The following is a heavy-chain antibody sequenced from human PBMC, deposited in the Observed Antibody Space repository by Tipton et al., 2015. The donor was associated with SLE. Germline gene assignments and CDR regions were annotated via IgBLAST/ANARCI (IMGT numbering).Heavy chain of an antibody. V-gene: IGHV1-2*02. CDR2: INPNNSGT. D-gene: IGHD6-13*01. J-gene: IGHJ5*02. CDR1: GYSFTGYY. CDR3: AKDSSWYRGGNWFDP. Sequence: QSGAEVKNPGASVKVSCKASGYSFTGYYMHWVQQAPGQGLEWMGWINPNNSGTNYAHNFRGRISLTRDTSINTAYMELYRLRSDDTAVYYCAKDSSWYRGGNWFDPWGQGTLVTVSS.